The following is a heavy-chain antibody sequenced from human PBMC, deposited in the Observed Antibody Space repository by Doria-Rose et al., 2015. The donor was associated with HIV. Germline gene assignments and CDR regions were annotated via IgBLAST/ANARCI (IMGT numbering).Heavy chain of an antibody. J-gene: IGHJ4*02. CDR2: IFSDDER. CDR3: ARIKSSRWYHKYYFDF. V-gene: IGHV2-26*01. Sequence: QVTLKESGPVLVKPTETLTLTCTVSGVSLSGPGMGVSWIRQPSGKALEWLANIFSDDERSYKTSLKSRLTIARGTSKGQVVLTMTDMDPVDTATYYCARIKSSRWYHKYYFDFWGQGTLVIVSA. D-gene: IGHD6-13*01. CDR1: GVSLSGPGMG.